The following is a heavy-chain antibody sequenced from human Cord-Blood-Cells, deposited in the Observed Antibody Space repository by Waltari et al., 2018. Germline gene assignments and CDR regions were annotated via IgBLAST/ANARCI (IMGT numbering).Heavy chain of an antibody. V-gene: IGHV4-38-2*02. D-gene: IGHD2-2*01. CDR2: IYHSGST. CDR3: ARSFCSSTSCLNWFDP. J-gene: IGHJ5*02. Sequence: QVQLQASGPGLVKPSETLSLPCTVSGYSLSSGYYWCWIRQPPGKGLEWIGSIYHSGSTYYNPSLKSRVTISVDTSKNQFSLKLSSVTAADTAVYYCARSFCSSTSCLNWFDPWGQGTLVTVSS. CDR1: GYSLSSGYY.